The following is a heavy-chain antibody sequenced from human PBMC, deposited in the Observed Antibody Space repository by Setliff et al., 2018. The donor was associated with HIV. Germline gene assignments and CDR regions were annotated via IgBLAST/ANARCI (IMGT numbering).Heavy chain of an antibody. CDR2: ISTSGANT. J-gene: IGHJ4*02. CDR1: GFTFSSYA. D-gene: IGHD3-10*01. Sequence: GSLRLSCAASGFTFSSYAMSWVRQAPGKGLEWVSTISTSGANTYDADSMKGRFTISRDNSKNTLYLQMNSLGAEDTAVYYCATYSSSGSYYFWGQGTLVTVSS. CDR3: ATYSSSGSYYF. V-gene: IGHV3-23*01.